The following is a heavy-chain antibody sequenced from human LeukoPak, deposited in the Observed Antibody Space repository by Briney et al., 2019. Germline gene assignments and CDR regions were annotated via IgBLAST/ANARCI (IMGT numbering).Heavy chain of an antibody. V-gene: IGHV3-30*03. CDR3: TREGLGSSFSAWFDP. CDR2: VSSEGSVQ. CDR1: GFTFSSYW. J-gene: IGHJ5*02. Sequence: GGSLRLSCAASGFTFSSYWMSWVRQAPGKGLEWVAVVSSEGSVQYYADSVKGRFTISRDNSKNTLYLQMNSLRADDTAVYYCTREGLGSSFSAWFDPWGQGTLVTVSS. D-gene: IGHD3-10*01.